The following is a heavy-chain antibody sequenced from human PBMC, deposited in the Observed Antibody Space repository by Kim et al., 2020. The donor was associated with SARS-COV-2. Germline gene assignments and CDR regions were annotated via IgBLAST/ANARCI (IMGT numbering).Heavy chain of an antibody. CDR1: GGSFSGYY. J-gene: IGHJ4*02. D-gene: IGHD5-18*01. V-gene: IGHV4-34*01. CDR2: INHSGST. CDR3: ARGRDTAMVTTTFDY. Sequence: SETLSLTCAVYGGSFSGYYWSWIRQPPGKGLEWIGEINHSGSTHYNPSLKSRVTISVDTSKNQFSLKLSSVTAADTAVYYCARGRDTAMVTTTFDYWGQGTLVTVSS.